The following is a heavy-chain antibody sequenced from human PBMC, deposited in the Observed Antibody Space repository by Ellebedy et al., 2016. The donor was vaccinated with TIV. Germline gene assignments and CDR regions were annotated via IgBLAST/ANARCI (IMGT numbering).Heavy chain of an antibody. V-gene: IGHV4-39*07. CDR2: FYYSGRT. Sequence: MPSETLSLTCTVSGYSISSSNYYWGWIRQPPGKGLEWIGSFYYSGRTYYNPSLKSRVTISVDTSKNQFSLKLPSVTAADTAVYYCARGHYDYVWGSSRLTWFDPWGQGTPVTVSS. J-gene: IGHJ5*02. D-gene: IGHD3-16*02. CDR3: ARGHYDYVWGSSRLTWFDP. CDR1: GYSISSSNYY.